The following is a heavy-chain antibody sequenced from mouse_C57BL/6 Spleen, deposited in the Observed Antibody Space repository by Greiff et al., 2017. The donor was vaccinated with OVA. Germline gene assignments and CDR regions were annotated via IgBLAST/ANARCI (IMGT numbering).Heavy chain of an antibody. CDR1: GYTFTSYW. CDR2: IDPSDSYT. CDR3: AREEDRKPSY. J-gene: IGHJ3*01. V-gene: IGHV1-59*01. Sequence: QVQLQQPGAELVRPGTSVKLSCKASGYTFTSYWMHWVKQRPGQGLEWIGVIDPSDSYTNYNQKFKGKATLTVDTSSSTAYMQLSSLTSEDSAVYYCAREEDRKPSYWGQGTLVTVAA.